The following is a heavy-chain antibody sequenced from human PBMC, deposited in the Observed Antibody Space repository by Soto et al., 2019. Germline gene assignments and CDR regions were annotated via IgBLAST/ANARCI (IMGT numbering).Heavy chain of an antibody. CDR2: ISGSGGST. Sequence: EVQLLESGGGLVQPGGSLRLSCAASGFTFSSYAMSWVRQAPGKGLEWVSAISGSGGSTYYADSVKGRFTISRDNSKNTLFLQMSSLRAEDTAVYYCAKPRSGWYFFDYWGQGTLVTVSS. J-gene: IGHJ4*02. CDR3: AKPRSGWYFFDY. CDR1: GFTFSSYA. V-gene: IGHV3-23*01. D-gene: IGHD6-19*01.